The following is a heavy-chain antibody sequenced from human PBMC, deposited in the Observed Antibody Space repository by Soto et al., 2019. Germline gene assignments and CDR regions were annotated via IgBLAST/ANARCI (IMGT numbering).Heavy chain of an antibody. Sequence: GGSLRLSCRASGFTFSDFAMSWVRQAPGKGLEWVSSISSNGNYIYYADSMKGRFTISRDNAEKSLYLQMNSRRGEDTAVYYCARGTHYYDSIGYSHFFDYWGQGTLVTVSS. CDR3: ARGTHYYDSIGYSHFFDY. CDR2: ISSNGNYI. J-gene: IGHJ4*02. V-gene: IGHV3-21*01. CDR1: GFTFSDFA. D-gene: IGHD3-22*01.